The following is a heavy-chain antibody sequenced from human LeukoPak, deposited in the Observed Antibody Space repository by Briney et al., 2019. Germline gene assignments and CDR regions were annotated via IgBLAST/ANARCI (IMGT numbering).Heavy chain of an antibody. D-gene: IGHD4-17*01. CDR3: ARGVYTVTFFDY. V-gene: IGHV4-34*01. J-gene: IGHJ4*02. CDR2: INHSGST. Sequence: SETLSLTCAVYGGSFSGYYWSWIRQPPGKGLEWIGEINHSGSTNYNPSLKSRVTIPVDTSKNQFSLKLSSVTAADTAVYYCARGVYTVTFFDYWGQGTLVTVSS. CDR1: GGSFSGYY.